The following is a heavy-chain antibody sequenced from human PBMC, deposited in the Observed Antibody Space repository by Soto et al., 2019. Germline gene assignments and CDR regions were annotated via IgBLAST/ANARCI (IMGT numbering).Heavy chain of an antibody. CDR2: INGDGSNT. J-gene: IGHJ6*02. CDR1: GFTFSSYW. CDR3: ERGLRNYYAMDV. Sequence: PGGSLRLSCAASGFTFSSYWMHWVRQAPGKGLVWVSRINGDGSNTFYADSVRGRFTVSRDNARDTLFLQINSLRAEDTAVYFCERGLRNYYAMDVWGQGTTVTVSS. V-gene: IGHV3-74*01.